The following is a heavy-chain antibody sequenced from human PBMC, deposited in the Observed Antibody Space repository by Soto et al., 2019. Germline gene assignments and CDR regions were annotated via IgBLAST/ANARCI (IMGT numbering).Heavy chain of an antibody. CDR1: GFSLSTTGTC. V-gene: IGHV2-70*01. CDR3: ARIPRYSDTYYMDS. Sequence: GSGPTLVNPTQTLTLTCTFSGFSLSTTGTCVTWIRQPPGKALEWLALIDWDNNKYYSTSLKTRLTISEDTSKNQVVLTMTNMDPVDTATYYCARIPRYSDTYYMDSWGQGTLVTVSS. CDR2: IDWDNNK. J-gene: IGHJ4*02. D-gene: IGHD3-10*01.